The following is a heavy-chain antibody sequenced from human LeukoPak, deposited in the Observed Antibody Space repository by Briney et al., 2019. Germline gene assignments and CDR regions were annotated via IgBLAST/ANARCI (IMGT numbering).Heavy chain of an antibody. D-gene: IGHD3-16*01. CDR2: IKQDGGEK. Sequence: GGSLRLSCAASGFTISGYWMTWVRQAPGKGLEWVANIKQDGGEKTYVDSVKGRFTISRDNAKNSIYLQMNSLRVEDTAIYYCARDGGTDWYDPWGQGTLVSVSS. CDR3: ARDGGTDWYDP. V-gene: IGHV3-7*01. J-gene: IGHJ5*02. CDR1: GFTISGYW.